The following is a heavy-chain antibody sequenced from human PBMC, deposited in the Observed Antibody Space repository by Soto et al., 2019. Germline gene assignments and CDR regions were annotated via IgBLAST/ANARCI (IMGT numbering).Heavy chain of an antibody. CDR1: GGSFSGYY. V-gene: IGHV4-34*01. CDR3: ARGRGRCSSTSCYSYYYYYGMEV. CDR2: INHSGST. Sequence: PSETLSLTCAVYGGSFSGYYWSWIRQPPGKGLEWIGEINHSGSTNYNPSLKSRVTISVDTSKNQFSLKLSSVTAADTAVYYCARGRGRCSSTSCYSYYYYYGMEVWGQGTTVTVSS. J-gene: IGHJ6*02. D-gene: IGHD2-2*01.